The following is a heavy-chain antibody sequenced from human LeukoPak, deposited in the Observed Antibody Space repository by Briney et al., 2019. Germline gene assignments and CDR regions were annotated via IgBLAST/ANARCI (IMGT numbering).Heavy chain of an antibody. CDR2: ISSSSSHI. D-gene: IGHD2-21*02. CDR3: ARSDYCGGDCYSSLSNY. Sequence: GGSLRLSCAASGXTFRSYSMNWVRQAPGKGLEWVSSISSSSSHIYYADSVKGRFTISRDNAKNSLYLQMNSLRAEDTAVYFCARSDYCGGDCYSSLSNYWGQGTLVTVSS. CDR1: GXTFRSYS. V-gene: IGHV3-21*01. J-gene: IGHJ4*02.